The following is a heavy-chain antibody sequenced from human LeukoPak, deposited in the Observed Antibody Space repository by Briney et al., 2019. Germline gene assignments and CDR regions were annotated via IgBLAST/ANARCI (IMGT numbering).Heavy chain of an antibody. J-gene: IGHJ4*02. CDR3: ASLLRHIANPFDY. CDR2: IIPILGIA. V-gene: IGHV1-69*04. D-gene: IGHD2-21*01. CDR1: RGTFSSYA. Sequence: SAKVSCKASRGTFSSYAISWVRQAPGQGLEWMGRIIPILGIANYAQKFQATVTITADKSTSTAYMELRSLRSEGTVVYYCASLLRHIANPFDYWGQGTLVTVSS.